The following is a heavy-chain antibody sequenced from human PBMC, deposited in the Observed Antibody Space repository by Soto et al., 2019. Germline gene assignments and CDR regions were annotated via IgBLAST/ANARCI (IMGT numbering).Heavy chain of an antibody. CDR3: AREGNYHEF. V-gene: IGHV3-21*01. CDR1: GFTFRIYA. D-gene: IGHD3-10*01. CDR2: ISISGTYL. J-gene: IGHJ4*02. Sequence: GGSLRLSCATSGFTFRIYAMNWVRQAPGKGLEWVSSISISGTYLHYADSVEGRFTISRDDAKNSVYLQMNSLRPDDTTVYYCAREGNYHEFWGQGTLVTVSS.